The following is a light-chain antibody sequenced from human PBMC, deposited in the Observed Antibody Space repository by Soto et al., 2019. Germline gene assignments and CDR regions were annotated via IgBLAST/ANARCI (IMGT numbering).Light chain of an antibody. CDR2: EDT. J-gene: IGLJ2*01. CDR1: SSDVGSYNL. V-gene: IGLV2-23*01. CDR3: SSYAGSNTYVV. Sequence: QSVLTQPASVSGSAGQSITISCTGTSSDVGSYNLVSWYQQHPGKAPKLMIYEDTNRPSGVSNRFSASKSGNTASLTISGLQAEDEADYYCSSYAGSNTYVVFGGGTKLTVL.